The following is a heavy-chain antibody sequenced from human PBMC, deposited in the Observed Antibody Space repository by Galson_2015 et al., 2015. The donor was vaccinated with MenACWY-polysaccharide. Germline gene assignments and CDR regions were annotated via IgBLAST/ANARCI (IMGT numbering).Heavy chain of an antibody. V-gene: IGHV4-39*07. Sequence: YNPSLKSRVTISVDTSKNQFSLKLSSVTAADTAVYYCARDNNGAARPGSDAGMDVWGQGTLVTVSS. CDR3: ARDNNGAARPGSDAGMDV. D-gene: IGHD6-6*01. J-gene: IGHJ4*02.